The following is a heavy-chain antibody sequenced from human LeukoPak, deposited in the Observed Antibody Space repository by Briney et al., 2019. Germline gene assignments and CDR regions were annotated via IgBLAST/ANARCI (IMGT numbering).Heavy chain of an antibody. CDR2: ISSSSSTI. D-gene: IGHD5-12*01. V-gene: IGHV3-48*04. CDR1: GFTFSSYS. CDR3: TRPGYSGYGGLYYFDY. Sequence: GGSLRLSCAASGFTFSSYSMNWVRQAPGKGLEWVSYISSSSSTIYYADSVKGRFTISRDNAKNSLYLQMNSLKTEDTAVYYCTRPGYSGYGGLYYFDYWGQGTLVTVSS. J-gene: IGHJ4*02.